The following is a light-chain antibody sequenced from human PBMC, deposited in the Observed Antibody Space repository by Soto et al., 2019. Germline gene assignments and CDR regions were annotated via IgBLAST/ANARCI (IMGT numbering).Light chain of an antibody. J-gene: IGKJ1*01. Sequence: DIQMTQSPSSLSASVGDRVTITCQASQNISTYLNWYQQKPGKAPKLLIYAASSLQSGVPSTFSGSGSGTDFTLTISSLQPEDFATYYCQQSYSTPVVFGQGTKVEIK. CDR2: AAS. V-gene: IGKV1-39*01. CDR1: QNISTY. CDR3: QQSYSTPVV.